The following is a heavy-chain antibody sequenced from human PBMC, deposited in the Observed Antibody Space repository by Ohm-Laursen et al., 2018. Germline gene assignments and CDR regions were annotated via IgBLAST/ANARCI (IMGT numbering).Heavy chain of an antibody. Sequence: SLRLSCAASGFTFSDHYMDWVRQAPGKGLEWVGRTRNKANSYTTEYAASVKGRFTISRDDSKNSLYLQMNSLKTEDTAVYYCARSTTYYGSGRFDYWGQGTLVTVSS. CDR3: ARSTTYYGSGRFDY. D-gene: IGHD3-10*01. CDR2: TRNKANSYTT. V-gene: IGHV3-72*01. J-gene: IGHJ4*02. CDR1: GFTFSDHY.